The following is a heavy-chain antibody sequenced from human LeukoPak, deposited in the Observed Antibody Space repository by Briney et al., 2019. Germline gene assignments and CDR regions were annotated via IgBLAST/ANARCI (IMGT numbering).Heavy chain of an antibody. J-gene: IGHJ4*02. Sequence: SQTLSLTCAISGDSVSSNSAAWIWIRQSPSRGLEWLGRTYYRSTWYNDYAASVKSRITINPDTSKNQFSLQLNSVTPEDTAIYYCARAYNYGFDYWGQGTLVTVSS. D-gene: IGHD5-18*01. CDR3: ARAYNYGFDY. CDR1: GDSVSSNSAA. CDR2: TYYRSTWYN. V-gene: IGHV6-1*01.